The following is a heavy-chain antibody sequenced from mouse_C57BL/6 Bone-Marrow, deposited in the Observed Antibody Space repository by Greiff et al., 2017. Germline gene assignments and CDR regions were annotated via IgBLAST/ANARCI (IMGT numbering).Heavy chain of an antibody. D-gene: IGHD1-1*01. CDR1: GFTFSSYG. CDR3: ARDYYGSWFAY. J-gene: IGHJ3*01. Sequence: DVKLVESGGDLVKPGGSLKLSCAASGFTFSSYGMSWVRPTPDKRLEWVATISSGGSYTYYPDSVKGRFTISRDNAKNTLYLQMSSLKSEDTAMYYCARDYYGSWFAYWGQGTLVTVSA. CDR2: ISSGGSYT. V-gene: IGHV5-6*02.